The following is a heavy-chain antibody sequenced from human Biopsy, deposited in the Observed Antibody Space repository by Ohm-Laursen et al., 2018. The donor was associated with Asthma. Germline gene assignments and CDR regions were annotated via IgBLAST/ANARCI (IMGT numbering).Heavy chain of an antibody. D-gene: IGHD3-3*01. J-gene: IGHJ4*02. CDR1: GFTFRSYA. Sequence: SSLRLSCAASGFTFRSYAMHWVRQAPRKGLEWGAECGSYYDGGIKYYADSVNGRFTVSRDDSKNTLFLQMNSLRPDDTAVYYCARDGMEWYLSAFEFWGQGTLVTVSS. CDR3: ARDGMEWYLSAFEF. V-gene: IGHV3-30-3*01. CDR2: CGSYYDGGIK.